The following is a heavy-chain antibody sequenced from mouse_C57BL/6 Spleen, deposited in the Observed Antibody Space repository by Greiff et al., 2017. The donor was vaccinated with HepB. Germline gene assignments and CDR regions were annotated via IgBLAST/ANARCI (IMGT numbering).Heavy chain of an antibody. J-gene: IGHJ4*01. V-gene: IGHV7-3*01. Sequence: EVQRVESGGGLVQPGGSLSLSCAASGFTFTDYYMSWVRQPPGKALEWLGFIRNKANGYTTEYSASVKGRFTISRDNSQIILYFQMNALRAEDSATYYCASHDSLYAMDYWGQGTSVTVSS. D-gene: IGHD6-2*01. CDR2: IRNKANGYTT. CDR1: GFTFTDYY. CDR3: ASHDSLYAMDY.